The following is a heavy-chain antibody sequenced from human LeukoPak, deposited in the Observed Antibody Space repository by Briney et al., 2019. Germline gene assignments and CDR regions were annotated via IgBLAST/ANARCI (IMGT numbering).Heavy chain of an antibody. Sequence: ASVKVSCKASGYTFTSYGISWVRQAPGQGLEWMGWISAYNGNTNYAQKLQGRVTMTTDTSTSTAYMELRSLRSDDTAVYYCARGCLRSGCSCYACYWGQGTLVTVSS. CDR3: ARGCLRSGCSCYACY. D-gene: IGHD2-15*01. CDR2: ISAYNGNT. V-gene: IGHV1-18*01. CDR1: GYTFTSYG. J-gene: IGHJ4*02.